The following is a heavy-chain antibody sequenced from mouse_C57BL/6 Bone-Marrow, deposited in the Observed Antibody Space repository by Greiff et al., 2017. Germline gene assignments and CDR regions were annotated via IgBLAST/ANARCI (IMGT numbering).Heavy chain of an antibody. V-gene: IGHV1-76*01. CDR2: IYPGSGNT. J-gene: IGHJ2*01. CDR3: ARDYDGDY. D-gene: IGHD2-4*01. Sequence: VKLQESGAELVRPGASVKLSCKASGYTFTDYYINCVKQRPGQGLEWIARIYPGSGNTSYNEKFKGKATLTAEKSSSTAYMQLSSLTSEDSAVYFCARDYDGDYWGQGTTLTVSS. CDR1: GYTFTDYY.